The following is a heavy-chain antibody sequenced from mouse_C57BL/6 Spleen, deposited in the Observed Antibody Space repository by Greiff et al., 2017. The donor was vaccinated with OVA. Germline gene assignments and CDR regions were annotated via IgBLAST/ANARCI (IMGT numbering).Heavy chain of an antibody. CDR3: ARDGERWFAY. CDR2: IDPSDSYT. Sequence: QVQLQQPGAELVMPGASVKLSCKASGYTFTSYWMHWVKQRPGQGLEWIGEIDPSDSYTNYNQKFKGKSTLTVDKSSSTAYMQLSSLTSEDSAVYYCARDGERWFAYWGQGTLVTVSA. V-gene: IGHV1-69*01. CDR1: GYTFTSYW. J-gene: IGHJ3*01. D-gene: IGHD2-13*01.